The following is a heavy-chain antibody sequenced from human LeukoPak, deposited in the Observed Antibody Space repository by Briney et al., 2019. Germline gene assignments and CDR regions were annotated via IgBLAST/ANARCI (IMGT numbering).Heavy chain of an antibody. J-gene: IGHJ4*02. CDR1: GFTFSSYA. CDR2: ISGSGGST. V-gene: IGHV3-23*01. CDR3: AKCFWSGYYTGYYFDY. D-gene: IGHD3-3*01. Sequence: PGGSLRLPCAASGFTFSSYAMSWVRQAPGKGLEWVSAISGSGGSTYYADSVKGRFTISRDNSKNTLYLQMNSLRAEDTAVYYCAKCFWSGYYTGYYFDYWGQGTLVTVSS.